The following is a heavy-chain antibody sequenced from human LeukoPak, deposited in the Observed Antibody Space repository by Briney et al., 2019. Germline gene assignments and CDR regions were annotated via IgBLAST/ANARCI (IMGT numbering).Heavy chain of an antibody. CDR2: ISGSGGST. Sequence: GGSLRLSCAVSGFTFTNYPMSWVRQAPGKGLEWVSAISGSGGSTYYADSVRGRFTISRDNSKNTLYLQMNSLRAEDTAVYYCAKCTGDYAPSDYWGQGTLVTVSS. D-gene: IGHD4-17*01. CDR1: GFTFTNYP. V-gene: IGHV3-23*01. J-gene: IGHJ4*02. CDR3: AKCTGDYAPSDY.